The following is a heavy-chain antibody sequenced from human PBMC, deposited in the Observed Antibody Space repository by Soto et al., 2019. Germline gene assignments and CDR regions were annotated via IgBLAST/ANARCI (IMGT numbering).Heavy chain of an antibody. CDR3: AKDKGRMAVAGLFDY. D-gene: IGHD6-19*01. CDR2: ISWNSGSI. J-gene: IGHJ4*02. CDR1: GFTFDDYA. Sequence: DVQLVESGGGLVQPGRSLRLSCAASGFTFDDYAMHWVRQAPGKGLEWVSGISWNSGSIGYADSVKGRFTISRDNAKNSLYLQMNSLRAEDTALYYCAKDKGRMAVAGLFDYWGQGTLVTVSS. V-gene: IGHV3-9*01.